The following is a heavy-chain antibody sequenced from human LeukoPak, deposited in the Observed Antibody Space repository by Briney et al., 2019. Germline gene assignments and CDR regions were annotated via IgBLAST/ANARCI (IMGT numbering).Heavy chain of an antibody. J-gene: IGHJ6*03. V-gene: IGHV4-59*08. CDR3: ARHAPPTPPRSIYGSTYYMDV. CDR2: IHSSGST. D-gene: IGHD3-10*01. CDR1: GGSISGYY. Sequence: SETLSLTCTVSGGSISGYYWSWIRQPPGKGLECIGYIHSSGSTNDNPSLKSRVTISVDTSKNQFSLMLTSVTAADTAVYYGARHAPPTPPRSIYGSTYYMDVWGKGTTVTVSS.